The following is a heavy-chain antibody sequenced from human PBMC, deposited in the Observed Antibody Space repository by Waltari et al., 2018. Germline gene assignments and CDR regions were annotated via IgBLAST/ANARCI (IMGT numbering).Heavy chain of an antibody. CDR2: IYYSVST. CDR3: ARGGGCRGTIAFDI. V-gene: IGHV4-30-4*08. Sequence: QVQLQESGPGLVKPSQTLPLTCTVPGGPISTGEYYCSWIRRPPGKGLELIGYIYYSVSTYYNPSLKSRVTISVDTSKNPFSLKLSSVTAADTAVYYCARGGGCRGTIAFDIWGQGTMVTVSS. J-gene: IGHJ3*02. D-gene: IGHD3-3*01. CDR1: GGPISTGEYY.